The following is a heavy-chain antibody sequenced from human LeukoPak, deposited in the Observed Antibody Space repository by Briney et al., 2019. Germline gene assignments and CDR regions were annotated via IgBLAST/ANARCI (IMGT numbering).Heavy chain of an antibody. J-gene: IGHJ6*03. CDR2: INHSGST. V-gene: IGHV4-34*01. Sequence: SETLSLTCAVYGGSFSGYYWSWIRQPPGKGLEWIGEINHSGSTNYNPSPKSRVTISVDTSKNQFSLKLSSVTAADTAVYYCARGDYYGSGSYFGYYYYMDVWGKGTTVTVSS. CDR1: GGSFSGYY. CDR3: ARGDYYGSGSYFGYYYYMDV. D-gene: IGHD3-10*01.